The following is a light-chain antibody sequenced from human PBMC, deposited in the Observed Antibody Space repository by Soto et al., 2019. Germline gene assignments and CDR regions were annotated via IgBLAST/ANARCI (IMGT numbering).Light chain of an antibody. CDR2: GAS. CDR3: QHFVNSLTWT. V-gene: IGKV3-20*01. J-gene: IGKJ1*01. Sequence: FVLTQSTGTLSLSPGERETLSCRAIQSVSSTYLIWYQQKPGQAPRLLIYGASSRATGVPDRFSGGGSGTDFTLTISRLEPEDFAVYYCQHFVNSLTWTFGQGIEV. CDR1: QSVSSTY.